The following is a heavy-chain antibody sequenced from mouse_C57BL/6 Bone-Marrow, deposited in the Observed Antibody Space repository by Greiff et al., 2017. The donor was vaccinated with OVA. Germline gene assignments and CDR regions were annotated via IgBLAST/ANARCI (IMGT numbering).Heavy chain of an antibody. D-gene: IGHD2-5*01. J-gene: IGHJ3*01. Sequence: VQLQQSGAELMKPGASVKLSCKATGYTFTGYWIEWVKQRPGHGLEWIGEILPGSGSTNYNEKFKGKAKFTADTSSNTAYMQLSSLTTEDSAIYYCASEYYSNYWFAYWGQGTLVTVSA. CDR1: GYTFTGYW. CDR3: ASEYYSNYWFAY. CDR2: ILPGSGST. V-gene: IGHV1-9*01.